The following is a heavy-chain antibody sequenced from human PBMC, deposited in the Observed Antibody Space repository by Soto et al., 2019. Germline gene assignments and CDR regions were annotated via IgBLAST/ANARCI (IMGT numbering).Heavy chain of an antibody. V-gene: IGHV4-59*01. J-gene: IGHJ6*04. CDR2: IYYSGST. CDR3: ARLTYYDFWSGPLAPDY. CDR1: GGSISSYY. Sequence: PSETLSLTCTVSGGSISSYYWSWIRQPPGKGLEWIGYIYYSGSTNYNPSLKSRVTISVDTSKNQFSLKLSSVTAADTAVYYCARLTYYDFWSGPLAPDYWGKGTTVTVSS. D-gene: IGHD3-3*01.